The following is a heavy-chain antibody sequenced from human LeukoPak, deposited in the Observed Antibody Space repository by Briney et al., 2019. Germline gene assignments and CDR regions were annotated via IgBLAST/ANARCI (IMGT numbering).Heavy chain of an antibody. CDR3: ASGGHIDY. D-gene: IGHD3-16*01. J-gene: IGHJ4*02. Sequence: GGSLRLSCAASRFTFSSYSMNWVRQAPGKGLEWVANIDEDGNEKNYVDFVKGRFTISRDNAKNSLYLQMNSLRVEDTAVYYCASGGHIDYCGQGTLVTVSS. CDR2: IDEDGNEK. CDR1: RFTFSSYS. V-gene: IGHV3-7*01.